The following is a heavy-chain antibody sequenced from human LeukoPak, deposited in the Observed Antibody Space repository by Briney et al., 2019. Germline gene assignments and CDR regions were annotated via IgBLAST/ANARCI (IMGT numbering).Heavy chain of an antibody. CDR2: IYYSGST. Sequence: SETLSLTCTVSGVSISSYYWSWIRQPPGKGLEWIGYIYYSGSTNYNPSLKSRVTISVDTSKNQFSLKLSSVTAADTAVYYCARFWYSSGWSYFDYWGQGTLVTVSS. D-gene: IGHD6-19*01. V-gene: IGHV4-59*01. CDR1: GVSISSYY. J-gene: IGHJ4*02. CDR3: ARFWYSSGWSYFDY.